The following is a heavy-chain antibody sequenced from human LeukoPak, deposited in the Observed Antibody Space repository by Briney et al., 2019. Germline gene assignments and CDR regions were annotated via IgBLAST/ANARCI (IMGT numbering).Heavy chain of an antibody. D-gene: IGHD3-22*01. Sequence: GGSLRLSCAASGFTFSRYDMSWVRQTPGKGLERVSAISGSGGSTYYADSVKGRFTISRDNSKNTLFLQMNSLRAEDLALYYCAKDPSDFDSSGQTYFDYWGQGTLVTVSS. CDR3: AKDPSDFDSSGQTYFDY. CDR1: GFTFSRYD. V-gene: IGHV3-23*01. CDR2: ISGSGGST. J-gene: IGHJ4*02.